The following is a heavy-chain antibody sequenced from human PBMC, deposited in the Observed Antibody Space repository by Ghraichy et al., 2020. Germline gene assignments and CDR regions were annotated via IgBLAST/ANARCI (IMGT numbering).Heavy chain of an antibody. CDR2: ISSSSSTI. CDR3: ARVGGGDYYYDSSGYPENVDY. D-gene: IGHD3-22*01. CDR1: GFTFSSYS. J-gene: IGHJ4*02. V-gene: IGHV3-48*02. Sequence: GGSLRLSCAASGFTFSSYSMNWVRQAPGKGLEWVSYISSSSSTIYYADSVKGRFTISRDNAKNSLYLQMNSLRDEDTAVYYCARVGGGDYYYDSSGYPENVDYWGQGTLVTVSS.